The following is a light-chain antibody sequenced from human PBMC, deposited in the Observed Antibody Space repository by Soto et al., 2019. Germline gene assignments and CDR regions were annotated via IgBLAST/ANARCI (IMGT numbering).Light chain of an antibody. J-gene: IGLJ1*01. CDR3: SSYTSSSTLEV. CDR1: SSDVGGYNY. CDR2: DVS. Sequence: QSVLTQPASVSGSPGQSITISCTGTSSDVGGYNYVSWYQQHPGKAHKLMIYDVSNRPSVVSNRFSGSKSVNTASLTIFGFQAEDEADYYCSSYTSSSTLEVFGTGTKVTVL. V-gene: IGLV2-14*01.